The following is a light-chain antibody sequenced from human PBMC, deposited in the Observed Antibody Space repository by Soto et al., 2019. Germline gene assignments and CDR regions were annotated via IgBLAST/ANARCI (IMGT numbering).Light chain of an antibody. CDR2: AAS. CDR1: QSISND. CDR3: QQSYSWPPYT. Sequence: DIQMTQSPSSLSASVGDTVTITCRASQSISNDLYWYQQKPGKAPKLLIYAASTLQGGVPSRFSGSGSGTDFTLTISSLQPEDFAIYFCQQSYSWPPYTFGQGTRVEIK. J-gene: IGKJ2*01. V-gene: IGKV1-39*01.